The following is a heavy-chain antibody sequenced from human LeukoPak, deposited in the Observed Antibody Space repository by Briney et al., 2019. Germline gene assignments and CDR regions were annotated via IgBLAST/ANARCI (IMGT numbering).Heavy chain of an antibody. V-gene: IGHV3-21*01. D-gene: IGHD6-19*01. J-gene: IGHJ3*02. CDR2: ISTSSSYI. CDR3: ARGASVVAGNDNTFDI. Sequence: GGSLRLSCAASGFTFSSYSMNWVRQAPGKGLEWVSSISTSSSYIYYADSVKGRFTISRDNARNSLYLQMNSLRAEDTAVYYCARGASVVAGNDNTFDIWGQGTMVTVSS. CDR1: GFTFSSYS.